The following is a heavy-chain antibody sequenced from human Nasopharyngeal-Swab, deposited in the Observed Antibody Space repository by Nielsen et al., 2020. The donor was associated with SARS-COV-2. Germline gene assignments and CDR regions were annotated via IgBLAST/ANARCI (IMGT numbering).Heavy chain of an antibody. CDR2: IIPIFGTA. D-gene: IGHD5-18*01. CDR1: GGSFSSHA. V-gene: IGHV1-69*13. J-gene: IGHJ6*02. Sequence: SVKVPCKASGGSFSSHAISLVRQAPGQGLEWMGGIIPIFGTANYAQKFQGRVTITAGESTSTAYMELSSLRSEDTAVYYCARVTAMAEGYYYGMDVWGQGTTVTVSS. CDR3: ARVTAMAEGYYYGMDV.